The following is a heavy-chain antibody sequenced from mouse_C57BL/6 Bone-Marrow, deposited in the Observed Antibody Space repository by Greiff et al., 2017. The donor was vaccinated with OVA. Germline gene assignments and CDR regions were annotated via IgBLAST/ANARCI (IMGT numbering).Heavy chain of an antibody. CDR3: ARAGYGSSYDY. D-gene: IGHD1-1*01. J-gene: IGHJ2*01. V-gene: IGHV1-64*01. Sequence: VQLQQPGAELVKPGASVKLSCTASGYTFTSSWMHWVKQRPGQGLEWIGMIHPTSGSTNYNEKFKSKATLPVAKSSSTAYMQLSSLTSEDSAVYYCARAGYGSSYDYGGRGTALTVSA. CDR1: GYTFTSSW. CDR2: IHPTSGST.